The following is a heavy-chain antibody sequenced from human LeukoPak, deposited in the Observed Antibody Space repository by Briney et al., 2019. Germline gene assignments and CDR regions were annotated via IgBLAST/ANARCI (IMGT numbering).Heavy chain of an antibody. Sequence: VASVKVSCKASGYTFTNNGISWVRQAPGQGLEWMGWISTYNGNTNYAQKFQGRVTMTTDTPTSTAYMELGSLTSDDTAVYYCARVSSGYDDYWGQGTLVIVSS. J-gene: IGHJ4*02. CDR3: ARVSSGYDDY. V-gene: IGHV1-18*01. D-gene: IGHD3-22*01. CDR2: ISTYNGNT. CDR1: GYTFTNNG.